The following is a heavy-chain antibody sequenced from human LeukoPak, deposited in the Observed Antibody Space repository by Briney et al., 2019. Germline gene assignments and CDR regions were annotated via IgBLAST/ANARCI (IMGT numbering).Heavy chain of an antibody. V-gene: IGHV2-70*11. J-gene: IGHJ5*02. Sequence: ASGPTLVNPTQPLTLTCTFSGFSVSTSGMCVSWIRQPPGKALEWLARIDWEDDKYYSPSLKTRLTISTDTSNNQVVLTMTNMDPVDTATYYCARMSECSSWHNNWFDPWGQGTLVTVSS. D-gene: IGHD6-13*01. CDR3: ARMSECSSWHNNWFDP. CDR1: GFSVSTSGMC. CDR2: IDWEDDK.